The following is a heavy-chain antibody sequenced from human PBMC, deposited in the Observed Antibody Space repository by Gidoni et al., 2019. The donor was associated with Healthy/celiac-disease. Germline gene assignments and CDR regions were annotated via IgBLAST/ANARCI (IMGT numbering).Heavy chain of an antibody. CDR1: GYTLTELS. V-gene: IGHV1-24*01. J-gene: IGHJ4*02. D-gene: IGHD2-21*01. CDR2: FDPEEGET. CDR3: ATRIPYGY. Sequence: QVQLVQSGAAVTKPGASVKVSCKVSGYTLTELSMHWVRQAPGKGIEWMGGFDPEEGETIYAQKFQGRVTMTEETSTDTAYMELSSLSAEDTAVYYCATRIPYGYWGQGTLVTVSS.